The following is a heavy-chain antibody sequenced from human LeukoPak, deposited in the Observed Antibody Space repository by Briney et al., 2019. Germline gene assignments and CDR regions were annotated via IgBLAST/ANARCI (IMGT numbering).Heavy chain of an antibody. CDR3: AKASILTGLYYFDY. V-gene: IGHV3-23*01. Sequence: GGSLRLSCAASGFTFSSYAMSWVRQAPGKGLEWVSAITNGGGTTYYADSVKGRFTISRDNSKNTLYLQMNSLRAEDTAVYYCAKASILTGLYYFDYWGQGTLVTVSS. CDR2: ITNGGGTT. CDR1: GFTFSSYA. J-gene: IGHJ4*02. D-gene: IGHD3-9*01.